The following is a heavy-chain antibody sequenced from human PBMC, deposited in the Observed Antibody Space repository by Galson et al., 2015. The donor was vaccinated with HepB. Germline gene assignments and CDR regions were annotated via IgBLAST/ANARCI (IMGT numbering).Heavy chain of an antibody. V-gene: IGHV3-33*01. CDR1: GFTFSSYG. Sequence: SLRLSCAASGFTFSSYGMHWVRQAPGKGLEWVAVIWYDGSNKYYADSVKGRFTISRDNSKNTLYLQMNSLRAEDTAVYYCARDKGEYSSHYAFDIWGQGTMVTVSS. J-gene: IGHJ3*02. CDR2: IWYDGSNK. CDR3: ARDKGEYSSHYAFDI. D-gene: IGHD6-13*01.